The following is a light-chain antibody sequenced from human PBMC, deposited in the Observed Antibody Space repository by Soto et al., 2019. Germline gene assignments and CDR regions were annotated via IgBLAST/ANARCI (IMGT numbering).Light chain of an antibody. J-gene: IGLJ1*01. CDR3: NSSTSTSTSYV. Sequence: QSALTQPASVSGSPGQSITISCTGTSSDVGGYNYVSWYQHHPGKAPKLMIYDVSNRPSGVSNRFSGSKSGNTASLTISGLQAEDEADYYCNSSTSTSTSYVFGTGTKVTVL. CDR2: DVS. V-gene: IGLV2-14*03. CDR1: SSDVGGYNY.